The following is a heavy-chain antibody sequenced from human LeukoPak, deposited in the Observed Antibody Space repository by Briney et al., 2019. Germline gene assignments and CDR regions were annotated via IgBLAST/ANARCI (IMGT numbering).Heavy chain of an antibody. J-gene: IGHJ4*02. D-gene: IGHD3-22*01. CDR2: IYYSGST. V-gene: IGHV4-39*01. CDR1: GGSISSGTYF. Sequence: SETLSLTCTVSGGSISSGTYFWGWIRQPPGKGLEWIGNIYYSGSTYYNPSLKSRVTISLDTSKNQFSLKLYSVTAADTAVYYCARLKRVGYFDYWGQGTLVTVSS. CDR3: ARLKRVGYFDY.